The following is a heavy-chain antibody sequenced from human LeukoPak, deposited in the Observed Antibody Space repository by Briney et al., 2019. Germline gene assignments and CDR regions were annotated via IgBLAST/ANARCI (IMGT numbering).Heavy chain of an antibody. J-gene: IGHJ4*02. V-gene: IGHV1-18*01. CDR3: ARDNRAIAAAGGGDY. D-gene: IGHD6-13*01. CDR2: ISAYDDNT. CDR1: GYTFISYG. Sequence: ASVKVSCKASGYTFISYGMSWVRQAPGQGLEWMGWISAYDDNTNYAQKLQGRVSLTTDTSTNTAYMELRSLRSDDTAVYYCARDNRAIAAAGGGDYWGQGTLVTVSS.